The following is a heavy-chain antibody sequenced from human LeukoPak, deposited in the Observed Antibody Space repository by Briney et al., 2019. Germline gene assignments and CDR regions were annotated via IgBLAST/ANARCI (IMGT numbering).Heavy chain of an antibody. D-gene: IGHD6-19*01. J-gene: IGHJ5*02. CDR2: TYYRSKWYN. Sequence: SQTLSLTCAISGDSVSSNSAAWNWIRQSPSRGLEWLGRTYYRSKWYNDYAVSVKSRITINPDTSKNQFSLQLNSVTPEDTAVYYCAREGHEWQWLPPKNPCGWFDPWGQGTLVTVSS. CDR3: AREGHEWQWLPPKNPCGWFDP. CDR1: GDSVSSNSAA. V-gene: IGHV6-1*01.